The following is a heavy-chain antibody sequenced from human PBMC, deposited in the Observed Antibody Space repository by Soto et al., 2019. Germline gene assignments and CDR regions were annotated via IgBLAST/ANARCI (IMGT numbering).Heavy chain of an antibody. CDR1: GDSISSYY. D-gene: IGHD2-21*02. J-gene: IGHJ6*02. CDR2: MYNTGST. CDR3: ARDLWGYCGADCYPLDV. V-gene: IGHV4-59*01. Sequence: QVRLQESGPGLVKPSETLSLTCSVSGDSISSYYWSWIRQPPGKGLEWIGYMYNTGSTIYNPSLNSRVPISVDTSKNQFSLKLNSVTAADTAVYYCARDLWGYCGADCYPLDVWGQGTTVTVSS.